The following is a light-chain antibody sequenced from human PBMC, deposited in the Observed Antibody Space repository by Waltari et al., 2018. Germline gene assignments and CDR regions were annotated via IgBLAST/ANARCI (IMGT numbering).Light chain of an antibody. J-gene: IGLJ1*01. Sequence: WYQQVPGTAPKRLIYGNTKRPSGVPDRVSGSKSGTSASLAITGLQAEDESDYYCQSYDSSGHYVFGSGTKVTVL. CDR2: GNT. CDR3: QSYDSSGHYV. V-gene: IGLV1-40*01.